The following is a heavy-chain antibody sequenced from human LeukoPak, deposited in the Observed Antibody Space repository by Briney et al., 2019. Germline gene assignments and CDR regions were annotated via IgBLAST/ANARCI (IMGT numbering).Heavy chain of an antibody. J-gene: IGHJ5*02. CDR3: ATKEVWFDP. CDR1: GFTFSNYD. V-gene: IGHV3-23*01. Sequence: KSGGSLRLSCLASGFTFSNYDMSWVRQAPGKGLEWFSTIRDRGDDTYYAHSVKGRFTISRDNSKNTLYLQMNSLTAEDTAIYYCATKEVWFDPWGQGILVTVSS. CDR2: IRDRGDDT.